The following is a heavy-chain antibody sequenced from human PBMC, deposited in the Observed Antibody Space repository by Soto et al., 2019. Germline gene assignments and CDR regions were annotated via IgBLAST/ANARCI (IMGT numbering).Heavy chain of an antibody. J-gene: IGHJ6*02. CDR2: VYSGGTT. D-gene: IGHD1-1*01. V-gene: IGHV3-53*01. CDR3: VKDPAVVSPWEINWNDEDRFSDHYGMEV. CDR1: GFAVSNNY. Sequence: GGSLRLSCVASGFAVSNNYMNWVRQAPGKGLEWVSVVYSGGTTYYADSVRGRFTVSRDDSKNTLFLQMSSLRAEDTAVYYCVKDPAVVSPWEINWNDEDRFSDHYGMEVWGQGTTVTVSS.